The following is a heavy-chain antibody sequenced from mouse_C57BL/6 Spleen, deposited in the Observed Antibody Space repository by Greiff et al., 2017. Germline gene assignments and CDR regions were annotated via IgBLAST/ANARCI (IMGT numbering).Heavy chain of an antibody. J-gene: IGHJ3*01. Sequence: QVQLQQPGAELVKPGASVKLSCKASGYTFTSYWMHWVKQRPGRGLEWIGRIDPNSGSTKYNEKFKSKATLTVDKPSSTAYMQRSSLTSEDSAVYYCAREKGILGGFAYWGQGTLVTVSA. CDR2: IDPNSGST. CDR1: GYTFTSYW. D-gene: IGHD3-3*01. V-gene: IGHV1-72*01. CDR3: AREKGILGGFAY.